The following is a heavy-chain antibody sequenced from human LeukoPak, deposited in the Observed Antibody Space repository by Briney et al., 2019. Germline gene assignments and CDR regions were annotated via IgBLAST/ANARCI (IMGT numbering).Heavy chain of an antibody. CDR1: GGSISRYY. J-gene: IGHJ4*02. D-gene: IGHD2-15*01. Sequence: SETLSLTCTVSGGSISRYYWSWIRQPAGKGLEWIGHIYTSGSTNYNPSLKSRVTMSVDTSKNQFSLKLSSVTAADTAVYYCARGTYCSGGSCYPYYFDYWGQGNLVTVSS. CDR3: ARGTYCSGGSCYPYYFDY. CDR2: IYTSGST. V-gene: IGHV4-4*07.